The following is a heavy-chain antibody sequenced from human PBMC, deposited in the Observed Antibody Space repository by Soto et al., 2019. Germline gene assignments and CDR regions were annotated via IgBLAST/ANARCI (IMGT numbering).Heavy chain of an antibody. CDR3: ARDGIAAAFNY. CDR1: GGTFSSYA. Sequence: QVQLVQSGAEVKKPGSSVKVSCKASGGTFSSYAISWVRQAPGQGLEWMGGIIPIFGTANYAQKVQCRVTITADKYTSTAYMELRSLRSEYTAVYYCARDGIAAAFNYWGQGTLVTVSS. CDR2: IIPIFGTA. D-gene: IGHD6-13*01. J-gene: IGHJ4*02. V-gene: IGHV1-69*14.